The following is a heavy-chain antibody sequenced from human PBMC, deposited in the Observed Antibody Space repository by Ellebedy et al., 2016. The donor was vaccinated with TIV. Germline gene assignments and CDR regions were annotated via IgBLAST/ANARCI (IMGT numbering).Heavy chain of an antibody. J-gene: IGHJ4*02. CDR3: ARGGDSSHWYEFDH. D-gene: IGHD6-13*01. CDR2: IYSGGGT. CDR1: GFTASSNY. V-gene: IGHV3-53*01. Sequence: GGSLRLSXAASGFTASSNYMSWVRQAPGKGLEWVSVIYSGGGTSYAESVKGRFTISRDNSKNTIYLQMNSLRAEDTAVYYCARGGDSSHWYEFDHWGQGTLVTVSA.